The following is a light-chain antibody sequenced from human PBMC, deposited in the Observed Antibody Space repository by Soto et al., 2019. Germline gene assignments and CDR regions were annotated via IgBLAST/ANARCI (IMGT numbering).Light chain of an antibody. J-gene: IGKJ4*01. CDR2: GAT. CDR3: QQYKKWPLT. CDR1: QSVSGD. Sequence: IVMTQSPVTLSVSPGQRATLSCRASQSVSGDFAWYQQKAGQPPKLLIYGATTRATGIPARFSGSGSGTEFPRTIGGLQSEDFAVYYCQQYKKWPLTFGGGTTVEN. V-gene: IGKV3-15*01.